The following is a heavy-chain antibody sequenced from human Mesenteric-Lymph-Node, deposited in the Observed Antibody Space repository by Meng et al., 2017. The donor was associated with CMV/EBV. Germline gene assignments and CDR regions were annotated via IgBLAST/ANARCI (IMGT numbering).Heavy chain of an antibody. D-gene: IGHD2-2*02. CDR3: ARDEDLVVVPAAIRDYYYGMDV. J-gene: IGHJ6*02. V-gene: IGHV3-21*01. CDR2: ISSSSSYI. Sequence: GGSLRLSCAASGFTLSSYSMNWVRQAPGKGLEWVSSISSSSSYIYYADSVKGRFTISRDNAKNSLYLQMNSLRAEDTAVYYCARDEDLVVVPAAIRDYYYGMDVWGQGTTVTVSS. CDR1: GFTLSSYS.